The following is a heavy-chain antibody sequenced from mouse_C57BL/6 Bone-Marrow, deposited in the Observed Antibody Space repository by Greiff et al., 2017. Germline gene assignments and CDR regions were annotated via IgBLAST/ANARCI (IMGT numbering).Heavy chain of an antibody. D-gene: IGHD2-1*01. CDR1: GYTFTSYW. Sequence: QVQLQQPGAELVMPGASVKLSCKASGYTFTSYWMHWVKQRPGQGLEWIGEIDPSDSYTNYNQKFTGKSTLTVDKSSSTAYMQLSSLTSEDSAVYYCARGGNYRAWFAYWGQGTLVTVSA. CDR3: ARGGNYRAWFAY. J-gene: IGHJ3*01. CDR2: IDPSDSYT. V-gene: IGHV1-69*01.